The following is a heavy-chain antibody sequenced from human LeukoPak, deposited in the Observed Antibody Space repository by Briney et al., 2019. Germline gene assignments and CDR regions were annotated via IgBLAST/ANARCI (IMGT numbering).Heavy chain of an antibody. V-gene: IGHV3-74*01. J-gene: IGHJ4*02. CDR2: INSDGSST. CDR1: GFPFSSYW. D-gene: IGHD3-10*01. CDR3: ARDYSEVWFGELPDY. Sequence: PGGSLRLSWAASGFPFSSYWMHWVRQAPGKGLVWVSRINSDGSSTSYADSVKGRFTISRDNAKNTLYLQMNSLRAEDTAVYYCARDYSEVWFGELPDYWGQGTLVTVSS.